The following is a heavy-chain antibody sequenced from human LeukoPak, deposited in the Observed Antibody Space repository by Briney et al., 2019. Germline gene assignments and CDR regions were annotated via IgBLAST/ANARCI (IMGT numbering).Heavy chain of an antibody. CDR1: GYTFTSYY. Sequence: VASVKVSCKASGYTFTSYYMHWVRQAPGQGLEWMGIINPNSGGTNYAQKFQGRVTMTRDTSTSTVYMELSSLRSEDTAVYYCARDGPSGTRGWFDPWGQGTLVTVSS. CDR2: INPNSGGT. CDR3: ARDGPSGTRGWFDP. D-gene: IGHD1-26*01. J-gene: IGHJ5*02. V-gene: IGHV1-46*01.